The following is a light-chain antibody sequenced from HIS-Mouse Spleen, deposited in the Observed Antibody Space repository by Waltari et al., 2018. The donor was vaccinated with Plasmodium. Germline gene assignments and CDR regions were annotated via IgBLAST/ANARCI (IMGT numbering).Light chain of an antibody. V-gene: IGLV2-23*01. CDR1: SSDVGSYNL. J-gene: IGLJ3*02. CDR2: EGS. Sequence: QSALNQPACVSGSPGQAITISCTGTSSDVGSYNLVSWYQQHPGKAPKLMIYEGSKRPSGVSNRFSGSKSGNTASLTISGLQAEDEADYYCCSYAGSSTWVFGGGTKLTVL. CDR3: CSYAGSSTWV.